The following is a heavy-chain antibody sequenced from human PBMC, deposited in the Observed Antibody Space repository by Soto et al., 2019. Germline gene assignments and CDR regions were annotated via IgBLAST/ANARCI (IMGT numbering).Heavy chain of an antibody. CDR2: ISGSGGST. CDR1: GFTFSSYA. CDR3: ARDTNPPYYYGSGNFYGMDV. V-gene: IGHV3-23*01. J-gene: IGHJ6*02. D-gene: IGHD3-10*01. Sequence: GGSLRLSCAASGFTFSSYAMSWVRQAPGKGLEWVSAISGSGGSTYYADSVKGRFTISRDNSKNTLYLQMNSLRAEDTAVYYCARDTNPPYYYGSGNFYGMDVWGQGTTVTVSS.